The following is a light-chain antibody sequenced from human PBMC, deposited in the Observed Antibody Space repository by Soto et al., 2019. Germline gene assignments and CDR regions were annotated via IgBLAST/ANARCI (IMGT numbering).Light chain of an antibody. CDR3: QPYNNN. CDR2: DVS. Sequence: DIQMTQSPSTLSASVGDRFTITCRASHSITNWLAWYQQKPGKAPKVLIYDVSTLGSGVPSRFSGSGSGTEFTLTISSLQPDDFATYYCQPYNNNFGQGTK. V-gene: IGKV1-5*01. J-gene: IGKJ2*01. CDR1: HSITNW.